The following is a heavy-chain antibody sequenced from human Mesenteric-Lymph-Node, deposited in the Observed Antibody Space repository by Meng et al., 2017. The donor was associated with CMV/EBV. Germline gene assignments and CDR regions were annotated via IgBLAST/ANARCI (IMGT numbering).Heavy chain of an antibody. J-gene: IGHJ4*02. V-gene: IGHV3-66*02. CDR2: LYASGSA. D-gene: IGHD6-13*01. CDR3: ARVIATSDTDYFDY. Sequence: GESLKISCAASGISVSDHYMTWVRQAPGKGLEWVSILYASGSAYYSDSVKGRFSISRDSSKNTLFFEMNSLTTEDTAIYYCARVIATSDTDYFDYWGPGVLVTVSS. CDR1: GISVSDHY.